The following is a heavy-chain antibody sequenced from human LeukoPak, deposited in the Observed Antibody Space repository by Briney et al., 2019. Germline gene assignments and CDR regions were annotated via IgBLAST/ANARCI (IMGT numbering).Heavy chain of an antibody. V-gene: IGHV4-59*12. D-gene: IGHD3-10*01. CDR3: ARDQRTMVRGVITNWFDP. CDR2: ISYSGST. CDR1: GVSISSYY. Sequence: SETLSLTCTVSGVSISSYYWSWIRQPPGKGLDWIGYISYSGSTNYNPSLKSRVTISVDTSKNQFSLKLSSVTAADTAVYYCARDQRTMVRGVITNWFDPWGQGTLVTVSS. J-gene: IGHJ5*02.